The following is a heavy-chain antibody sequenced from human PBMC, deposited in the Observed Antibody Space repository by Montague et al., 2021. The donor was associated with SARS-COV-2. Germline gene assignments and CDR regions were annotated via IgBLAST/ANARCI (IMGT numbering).Heavy chain of an antibody. V-gene: IGHV4-59*01. D-gene: IGHD3-22*01. CDR1: GDSISTYY. J-gene: IGHJ3*02. Sequence: SETLSLTCTVAGDSISTYYWSWIRQPPGKGLEWIGNIYYNGYTNXXPSLKSRVTISVDTSKNQFSLRLSSVTAADTAVYFCARGGATYYYDTSGYVNAFDTWGQGTRVTASS. CDR2: IYYNGYT. CDR3: ARGGATYYYDTSGYVNAFDT.